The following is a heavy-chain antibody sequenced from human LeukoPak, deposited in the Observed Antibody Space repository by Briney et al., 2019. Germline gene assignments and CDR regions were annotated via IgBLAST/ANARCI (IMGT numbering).Heavy chain of an antibody. CDR3: AREGTGTTARYYYYMDV. CDR1: GFTFSSYE. Sequence: GSLRLSCAASGFTFSSYEMNWVRQAPGKGLEWVSYISSSGSTIYYADSVKGRFTISRDNAKNSLYLQMNSLRAEDTAVYYCAREGTGTTARYYYYMDVWGKGTTVTVSS. J-gene: IGHJ6*03. CDR2: ISSSGSTI. D-gene: IGHD1-7*01. V-gene: IGHV3-48*03.